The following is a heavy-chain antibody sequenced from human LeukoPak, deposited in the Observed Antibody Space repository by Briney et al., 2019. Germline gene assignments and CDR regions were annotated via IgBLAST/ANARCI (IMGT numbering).Heavy chain of an antibody. CDR3: ARGRGGKYQLLYNWFDP. D-gene: IGHD2-2*01. J-gene: IGHJ5*02. CDR2: FDPEDGET. Sequence: ASVKVSCKVSGYTLTELSMHWVRQAPGKGLEWMGGFDPEDGETIYAQKFQGRVTMTRNTSISTAYMELSSLRSEDTAVYYCARGRGGKYQLLYNWFDPWGQGTLVTVSS. CDR1: GYTLTELS. V-gene: IGHV1-24*01.